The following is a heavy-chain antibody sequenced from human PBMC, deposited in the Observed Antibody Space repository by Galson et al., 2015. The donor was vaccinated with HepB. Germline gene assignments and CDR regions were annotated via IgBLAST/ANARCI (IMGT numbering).Heavy chain of an antibody. V-gene: IGHV1-46*01. CDR1: GYTFTSHY. CDR2: INPSGGST. Sequence: SVKVSCKASGYTFTSHYIHWVRQAPGQGLDWMGIINPSGGSTSYAQKFQGRVTMTRDTSTSTVYMELSSLRSEDTAVYYCARDGRLTTVDYYYGMDVWGQGTTVTVSS. J-gene: IGHJ6*02. CDR3: ARDGRLTTVDYYYGMDV. D-gene: IGHD4-17*01.